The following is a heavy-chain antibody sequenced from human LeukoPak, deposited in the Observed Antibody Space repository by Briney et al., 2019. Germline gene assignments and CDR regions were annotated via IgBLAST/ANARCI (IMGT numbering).Heavy chain of an antibody. V-gene: IGHV4-59*08. CDR2: IYYSGST. Sequence: PSETLSLTCTVSDDSMFSYYWSWIRQSPGKGLEWIGSIYYSGSTNYYPSLKSRVAISVDTSKNQFSLKLSSVTAADTAVYYCARSILAEDVWGKGTTVTVSS. D-gene: IGHD6-6*01. CDR3: ARSILAEDV. CDR1: DDSMFSYY. J-gene: IGHJ6*04.